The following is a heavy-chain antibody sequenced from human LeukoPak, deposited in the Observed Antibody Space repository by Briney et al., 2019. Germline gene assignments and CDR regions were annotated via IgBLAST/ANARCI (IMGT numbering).Heavy chain of an antibody. CDR3: ARPLKKWEPFDY. V-gene: IGHV1-2*02. Sequence: EASVKVSCKASEYTFTGYYMHWVRQAPGQGLEWMGWINPNSGGTNYAQKFQGRVTMTRDTSISTAYMELSRLRSDDTAVYYCARPLKKWEPFDYWGQGTLVTVSS. CDR1: EYTFTGYY. D-gene: IGHD1-26*01. J-gene: IGHJ4*02. CDR2: INPNSGGT.